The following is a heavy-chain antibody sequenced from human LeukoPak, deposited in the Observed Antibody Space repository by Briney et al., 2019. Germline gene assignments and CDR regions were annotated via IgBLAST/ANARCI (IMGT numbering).Heavy chain of an antibody. CDR1: GFTFSTFW. Sequence: GGSLRLSCAASGFTFSTFWMSWVRQAPGKGLEWVANIKSDGSEKYYVDSMKGRFTVSRDNAKSSLYLQMDSLRAEDTAVYYCARGGTFVSDYWGQGTLVTVSS. J-gene: IGHJ4*02. CDR3: ARGGTFVSDY. CDR2: IKSDGSEK. D-gene: IGHD1-1*01. V-gene: IGHV3-7*01.